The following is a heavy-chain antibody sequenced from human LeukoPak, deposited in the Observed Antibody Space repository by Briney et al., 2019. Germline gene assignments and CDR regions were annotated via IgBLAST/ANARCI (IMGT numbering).Heavy chain of an antibody. CDR1: GGTFCSYA. D-gene: IGHD3-10*01. CDR3: ARAREYGSGDDY. CDR2: IIPIFGTA. J-gene: IGHJ4*02. V-gene: IGHV1-69*01. Sequence: GASVKVSCKASGGTFCSYAISWVRQAPGQGLEWMGGIIPIFGTANYAQKFQGRVTITADESTSTAYMELSSLRSEDTAVYYCARAREYGSGDDYWGQGTLVTVSS.